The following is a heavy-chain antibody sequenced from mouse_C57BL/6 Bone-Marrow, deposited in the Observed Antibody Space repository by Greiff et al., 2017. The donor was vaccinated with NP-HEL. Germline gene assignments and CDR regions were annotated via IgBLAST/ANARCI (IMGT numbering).Heavy chain of an antibody. D-gene: IGHD2-5*01. CDR3: ARDYSNPYYYAMDY. V-gene: IGHV1-76*01. CDR2: IYPGSGNT. CDR1: GYTFTDYY. Sequence: QVQLQQSGAELVRPGASVKLSCKASGYTFTDYYINWVKQRPGQGLEWIARIYPGSGNTYYNEKFKGKATLTAEKSSSTAYMQLSSLTSEDSAVYFCARDYSNPYYYAMDYWGQGTSVTVSS. J-gene: IGHJ4*01.